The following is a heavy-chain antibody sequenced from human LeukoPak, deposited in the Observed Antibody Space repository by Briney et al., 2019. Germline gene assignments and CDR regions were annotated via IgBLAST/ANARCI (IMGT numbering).Heavy chain of an antibody. J-gene: IGHJ4*02. Sequence: GSLRLSCAASGFTFSNFWMSWVRQAPGKGLEWVANINQGGSEKYYVDSMKGRFTVSRDNAKNSLYLQMDSLGAEDTAVYYCARGGTFVSDYWGQGTLVTVSS. CDR1: GFTFSNFW. CDR3: ARGGTFVSDY. V-gene: IGHV3-7*01. D-gene: IGHD1-1*01. CDR2: INQGGSEK.